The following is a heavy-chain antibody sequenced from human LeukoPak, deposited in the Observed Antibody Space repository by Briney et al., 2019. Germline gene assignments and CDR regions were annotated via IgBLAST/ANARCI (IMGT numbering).Heavy chain of an antibody. CDR2: FDPEDGET. CDR1: GYTLTELS. D-gene: IGHD3-3*01. J-gene: IGHJ5*02. CDR3: ATAGGSITIFGVVIQNWFDP. V-gene: IGHV1-24*01. Sequence: ASVKVSCKVSGYTLTELSMHWLRQAPGKGLEWMGGFDPEDGETIYAQKFQGRVTMTEDTSTDTAYMELSSLRSEDTAVYYCATAGGSITIFGVVIQNWFDPWGQGTLVTVSS.